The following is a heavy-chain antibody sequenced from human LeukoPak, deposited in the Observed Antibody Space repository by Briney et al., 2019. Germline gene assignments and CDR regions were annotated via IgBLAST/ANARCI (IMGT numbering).Heavy chain of an antibody. V-gene: IGHV3-48*03. D-gene: IGHD3-10*01. CDR1: GFTFSSFE. CDR2: ISSSGSTI. J-gene: IGHJ4*02. CDR3: GGRGSGSYFAY. Sequence: PGGSLRLSCAASGFTFSSFEMHWVRQAPGKGLEWVSYISSSGSTIYYADSVKGRFTISRDNAKNTLYLQMHSLRAEDTAVYYCGGRGSGSYFAYWGQGTLVTVSS.